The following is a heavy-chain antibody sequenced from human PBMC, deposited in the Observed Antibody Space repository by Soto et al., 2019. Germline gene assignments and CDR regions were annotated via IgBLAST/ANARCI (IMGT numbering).Heavy chain of an antibody. V-gene: IGHV3-64D*06. J-gene: IGHJ4*02. Sequence: GGSLRLSCSVSGFTFSHHSLYWVRQPPGKGLQCVSSISGSGGNIYYAKSVKGRFTISRDNSKNTLYLQMTSLSSEDSAVYYCVKVSGYCTGGSCFSYFDYWGQGTPVTVSS. CDR2: ISGSGGNI. CDR3: VKVSGYCTGGSCFSYFDY. CDR1: GFTFSHHS. D-gene: IGHD2-15*01.